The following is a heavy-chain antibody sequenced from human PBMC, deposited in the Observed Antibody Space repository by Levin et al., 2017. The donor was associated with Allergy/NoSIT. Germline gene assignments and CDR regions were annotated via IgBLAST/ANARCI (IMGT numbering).Heavy chain of an antibody. Sequence: GGSLRLSCAASGFTFSSYAMHWVRQAPGKGLEWVAVISYDGSNKYYADSVKGRFTISRDNSKNTLYLQMNSLRAEDTAVYYCARPTHTWIQLWFGGFDYWGQGTLVTVSS. CDR2: ISYDGSNK. D-gene: IGHD5-18*01. CDR3: ARPTHTWIQLWFGGFDY. V-gene: IGHV3-30-3*01. J-gene: IGHJ4*02. CDR1: GFTFSSYA.